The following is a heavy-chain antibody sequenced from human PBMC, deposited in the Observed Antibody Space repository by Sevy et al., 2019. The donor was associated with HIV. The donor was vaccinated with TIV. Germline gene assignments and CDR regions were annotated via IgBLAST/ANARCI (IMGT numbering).Heavy chain of an antibody. CDR2: ISPHNGDT. CDR3: ARAFCSGGRCYSLAY. V-gene: IGHV1-18*01. D-gene: IGHD2-15*01. CDR1: GYTFTSYR. Sequence: ASVKVSCKIYGYTFTSYRITWVRQAPGQGLECMGWISPHNGDTNYAQKLQGRVSMITDTSTSTAYMELRNLRSDDTAVYYCARAFCSGGRCYSLAYWGQGTLVTVSS. J-gene: IGHJ4*01.